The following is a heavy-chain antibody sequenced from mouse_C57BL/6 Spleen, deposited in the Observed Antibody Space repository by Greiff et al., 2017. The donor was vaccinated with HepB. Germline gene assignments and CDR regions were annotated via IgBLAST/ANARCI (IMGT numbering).Heavy chain of an antibody. J-gene: IGHJ2*01. D-gene: IGHD1-1*01. V-gene: IGHV6-3*01. CDR2: IRLKSDNYAT. Sequence: EVKLVESGGGLVQPGGSMKLSCVASGFTFSNYWMNWVRQSPEKGLEWVAQIRLKSDNYATHYAESVKGMFTISRDDSKSSVYLQMNNLRAEDTGIYYCTGLVISRYWGQGTTLTVSS. CDR3: TGLVISRY. CDR1: GFTFSNYW.